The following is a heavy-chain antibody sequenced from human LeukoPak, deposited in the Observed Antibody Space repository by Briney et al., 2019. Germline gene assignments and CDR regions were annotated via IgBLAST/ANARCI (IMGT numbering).Heavy chain of an antibody. J-gene: IGHJ6*02. CDR2: INHSGST. D-gene: IGHD2-15*01. CDR1: GGSFSGYY. CDR3: ARIVVDPLYCSGGSCYSYYYYGMDV. Sequence: PSETLSLTCAVYGGSFSGYYWSWIRQPPGNGLEWIGEINHSGSTNYNPSLKSRVTISVDTSKNQFSLKLSSVTAADTAVYYCARIVVDPLYCSGGSCYSYYYYGMDVWGQGTTVTVSS. V-gene: IGHV4-34*01.